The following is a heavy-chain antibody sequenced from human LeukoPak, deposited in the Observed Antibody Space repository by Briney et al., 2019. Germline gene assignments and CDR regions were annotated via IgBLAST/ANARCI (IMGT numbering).Heavy chain of an antibody. Sequence: GGSLRLSCAASGFAFSSYNMKWVRQAPGKGLEWVSFISTASTYIYYADSVKGRFTVSRDNSKNLLYLQMDSLRVEDTAVYYCASFSDFWSGYYTGADYWGQGTLVTVSS. CDR1: GFAFSSYN. D-gene: IGHD3-3*01. J-gene: IGHJ4*02. CDR3: ASFSDFWSGYYTGADY. V-gene: IGHV3-21*06. CDR2: ISTASTYI.